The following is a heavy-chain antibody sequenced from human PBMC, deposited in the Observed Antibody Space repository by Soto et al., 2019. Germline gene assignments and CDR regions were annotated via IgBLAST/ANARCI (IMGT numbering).Heavy chain of an antibody. J-gene: IGHJ5*02. CDR1: GFTFSSYA. V-gene: IGHV3-23*01. CDR2: ISGSGGST. Sequence: EVQLLESGGGLVQPGGSLRVSCAASGFTFSSYAMNWVRQAPGKGLEWVSTISGSGGSTYYADSVKGRFTISRDNSKNTLYLQMNSLRAEDTAVYYCAKDAITMVRGVIAHNWFDPWGQGTLVTVSS. CDR3: AKDAITMVRGVIAHNWFDP. D-gene: IGHD3-10*01.